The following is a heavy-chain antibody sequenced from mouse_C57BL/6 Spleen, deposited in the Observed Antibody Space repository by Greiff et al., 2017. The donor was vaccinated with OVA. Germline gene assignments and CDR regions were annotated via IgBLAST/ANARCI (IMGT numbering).Heavy chain of an antibody. Sequence: EVKLVESGPGLVKPSQSLSLTCSVTGYSITSGYYWNWIRQFPGNKLEWMGYISYDGSNNYNPSLKNRISITRDTSKNQFFLKLNSVTTEDTATYYCASIYEGWFAYWGQGTLVTVSA. D-gene: IGHD1-1*01. V-gene: IGHV3-6*01. CDR2: ISYDGSN. CDR3: ASIYEGWFAY. J-gene: IGHJ3*01. CDR1: GYSITSGYY.